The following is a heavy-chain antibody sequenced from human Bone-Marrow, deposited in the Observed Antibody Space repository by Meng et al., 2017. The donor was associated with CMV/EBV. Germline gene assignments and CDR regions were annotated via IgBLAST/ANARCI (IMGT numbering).Heavy chain of an antibody. D-gene: IGHD2-2*01. Sequence: SETLSLTCAVYGGSFSGYNWSWIRQPPGKGLEWNGEINHSGSTNYNPSLKSRVTISVDTSKKWFSLKLNSVTAADTAVYYCARGREIVVVPAATGSRTYYYYAMDVCGQGTTVTVSS. CDR2: INHSGST. V-gene: IGHV4-34*01. J-gene: IGHJ6*02. CDR1: GGSFSGYN. CDR3: ARGREIVVVPAATGSRTYYYYAMDV.